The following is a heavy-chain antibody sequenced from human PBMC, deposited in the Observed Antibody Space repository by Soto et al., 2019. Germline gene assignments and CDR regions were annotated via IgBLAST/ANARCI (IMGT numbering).Heavy chain of an antibody. CDR1: GFTFSSYS. D-gene: IGHD3-10*01. V-gene: IGHV3-23*01. J-gene: IGHJ4*02. Sequence: PGGSLRLSCAASGFTFSSYSMSWVRQAPGKGLVWASGFRTSGDGGTTYYADSVKGRFTISRDNSKNMLFLQMNSLRAEDTAIYYCAKKVNSGPGSQYFDYWGQGTLVTVSS. CDR2: FRTSGDGGTT. CDR3: AKKVNSGPGSQYFDY.